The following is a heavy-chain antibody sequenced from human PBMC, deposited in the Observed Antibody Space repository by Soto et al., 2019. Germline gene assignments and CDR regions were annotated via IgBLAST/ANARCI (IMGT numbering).Heavy chain of an antibody. V-gene: IGHV3-23*01. CDR2: VTGSGDTS. D-gene: IGHD1-1*01. Sequence: PGGSLRLSCKASGFSFANYAMAWVRQPQGKGLEWVSSVTGSGDTSYYADSVKGRFTISRDNSKWTLYLQMNSLRVDDTAIYYCVEPGSYWNRWRQGTPGTV. J-gene: IGHJ4*02. CDR3: VEPGSYWNR. CDR1: GFSFANYA.